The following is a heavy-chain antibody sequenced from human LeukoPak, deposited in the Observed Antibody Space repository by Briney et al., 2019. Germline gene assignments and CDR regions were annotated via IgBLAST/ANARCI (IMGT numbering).Heavy chain of an antibody. Sequence: GGSLRLSCAASGFTFSTYAMSWFRQAPGKGLEWVGFIRSKAYGGTTEYAASVKGRFTISRDDSKSIAYLQMNSLKTEDTAVYYCTRVGEGYDILTGYYPYPPFDYWGQGTLVTVSS. CDR2: IRSKAYGGTT. CDR1: GFTFSTYA. D-gene: IGHD3-9*01. J-gene: IGHJ4*02. V-gene: IGHV3-49*03. CDR3: TRVGEGYDILTGYYPYPPFDY.